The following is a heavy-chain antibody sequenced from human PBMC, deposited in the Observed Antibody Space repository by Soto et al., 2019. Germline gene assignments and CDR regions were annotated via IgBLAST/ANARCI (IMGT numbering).Heavy chain of an antibody. V-gene: IGHV3-23*01. CDR1: GFIFSNYA. D-gene: IGHD3-22*01. J-gene: IGHJ4*02. Sequence: EVELLESGGALIQPGGSLRLSCAASGFIFSNYAMFWVRQAPGKGLDWVSTISGSGGSTYYADSVKGRFTISRDNSKNTLYLQMNSLRAEDTAVYYCAKKTYYYDSSGYYPPGYFDYWGQGTLVTVSS. CDR3: AKKTYYYDSSGYYPPGYFDY. CDR2: ISGSGGST.